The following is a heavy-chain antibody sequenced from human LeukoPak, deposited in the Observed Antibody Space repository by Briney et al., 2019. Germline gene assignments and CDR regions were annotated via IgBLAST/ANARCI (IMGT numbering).Heavy chain of an antibody. V-gene: IGHV4-30-2*01. CDR3: ASLAYYDSRGDY. CDR1: GGSISSGGYY. J-gene: IGHJ4*02. CDR2: IYHSGST. Sequence: PSQTPSLTCTASGGSISSGGYYWSWIRQPPGKGLEWIGYIYHSGSTYYNPSLKSRVTISVDRSKNQFSLKLSSVTAADTAVYYCASLAYYDSRGDYWGQGTLVTVSS. D-gene: IGHD3-22*01.